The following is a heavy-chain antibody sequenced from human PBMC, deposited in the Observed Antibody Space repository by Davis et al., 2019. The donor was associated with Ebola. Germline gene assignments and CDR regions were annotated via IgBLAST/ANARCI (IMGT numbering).Heavy chain of an antibody. V-gene: IGHV1-2*02. D-gene: IGHD2-8*02. CDR1: GYTFTGYY. CDR2: INLNSGAT. CDR3: ARGGYCTGGVCSYADY. J-gene: IGHJ4*02. Sequence: ASVKVSCKASGYTFTGYYMHWVRQAPGQGLEWMGWINLNSGATNFAQSFQGRVTMTRDTSISTAYMELSRLRSDDTAVYYCARGGYCTGGVCSYADYWGQGTLVTVSS.